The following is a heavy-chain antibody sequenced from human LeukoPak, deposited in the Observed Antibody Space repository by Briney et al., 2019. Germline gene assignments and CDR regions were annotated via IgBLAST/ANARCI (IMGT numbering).Heavy chain of an antibody. CDR3: ARDRSFGGFDI. Sequence: GGSLRLSCAASGFTFSSYAMHWVRQAPGKGLEWAAVISYDGSNKYYADSVKGRFTISRDNSKNTLYLQMNSLRAEDTAVYYCARDRSFGGFDIWGQGTMVTVSS. V-gene: IGHV3-30*01. J-gene: IGHJ3*02. CDR1: GFTFSSYA. CDR2: ISYDGSNK. D-gene: IGHD3-10*01.